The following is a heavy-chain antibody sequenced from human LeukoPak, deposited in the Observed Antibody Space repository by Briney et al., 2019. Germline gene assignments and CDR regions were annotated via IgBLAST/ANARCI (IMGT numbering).Heavy chain of an antibody. CDR1: GVTFSGYW. CDR3: AELGITMIGGV. D-gene: IGHD3-10*02. Sequence: GGSLRLSCAASGVTFSGYWMRWVRHAPGKGLGWVSRIKSDGSNTNYADSVKGGFTISRDKTKNSLYLQMNSLRAEDTAFYYGAELGITMIGGVWGKGTTVTISS. J-gene: IGHJ6*04. CDR2: IKSDGSNT. V-gene: IGHV3-74*01.